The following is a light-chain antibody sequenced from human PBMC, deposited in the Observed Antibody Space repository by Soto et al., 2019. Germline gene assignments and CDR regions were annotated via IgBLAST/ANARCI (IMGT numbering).Light chain of an antibody. CDR2: DVS. Sequence: QSVLTQPASVSGSPGQSITISCTGTSSDVGAYNYVSWYRQHPAKVHKLMIYDVSNRPSGVSDRFSGSKSGNTASLTISGLQAEDEADYYCYSYTSSSTYVFGTGTKVTVL. CDR1: SSDVGAYNY. J-gene: IGLJ1*01. CDR3: YSYTSSSTYV. V-gene: IGLV2-14*01.